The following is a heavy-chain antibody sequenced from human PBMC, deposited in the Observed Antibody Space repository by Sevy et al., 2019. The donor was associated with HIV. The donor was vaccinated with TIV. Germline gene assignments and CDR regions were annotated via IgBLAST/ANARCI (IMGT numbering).Heavy chain of an antibody. CDR3: AGPTLTYSSGWSYYDH. J-gene: IGHJ4*02. CDR1: GASISSSGYY. V-gene: IGHV4-39*01. CDR2: IRYTGST. Sequence: SETLSLTCTVSGASISSSGYYWGWIRQPPGKGLEWIASIRYTGSTYYNPSLRSRVTISADASKNPFSLRLNSVTAADTAVYYCAGPTLTYSSGWSYYDHWGQGTVVTVSS. D-gene: IGHD6-19*01.